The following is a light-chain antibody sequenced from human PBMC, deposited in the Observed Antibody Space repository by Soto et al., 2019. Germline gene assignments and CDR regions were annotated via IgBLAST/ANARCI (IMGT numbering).Light chain of an antibody. Sequence: DIQMTQSPSTLSASVGDRVTITCRASQSISSWLAGYQQKPWKAPKLLIYKASSLESGFPSRFSGSGSGTEFTLTISSLQPDDFAAYYCQQYRGSFGPGTKVDIK. V-gene: IGKV1-5*03. CDR2: KAS. CDR1: QSISSW. J-gene: IGKJ3*01. CDR3: QQYRGS.